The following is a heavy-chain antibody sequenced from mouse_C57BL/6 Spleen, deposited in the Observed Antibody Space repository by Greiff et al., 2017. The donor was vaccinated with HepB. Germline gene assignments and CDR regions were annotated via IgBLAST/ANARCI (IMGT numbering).Heavy chain of an antibody. CDR1: GYTFTSYG. D-gene: IGHD2-1*01. Sequence: QVQLKQSGAELARPGASVKLSCKASGYTFTSYGISWVKQRTGQGLEWIGEIYPRSGNTYYNEKFKGKATLTADKSSSTAYMELRSLTSEDSAVYFCARVEGYYGNPYYFDYWGQGTTLTVSS. V-gene: IGHV1-81*01. CDR3: ARVEGYYGNPYYFDY. CDR2: IYPRSGNT. J-gene: IGHJ2*01.